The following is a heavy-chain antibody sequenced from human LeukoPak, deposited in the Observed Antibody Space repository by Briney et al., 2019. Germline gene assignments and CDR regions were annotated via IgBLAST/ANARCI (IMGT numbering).Heavy chain of an antibody. CDR2: IKKDGSEK. CDR3: AREGGNGWYSGWFDP. J-gene: IGHJ5*02. D-gene: IGHD6-19*01. V-gene: IGHV3-7*01. CDR1: GFTFSSYW. Sequence: GGSLRLSCAASGFTFSSYWMSWVRQAPGKGLEWVANIKKDGSEKKYVDSVKGRFTISRDNAENLLYLEMNSLRAEDTAVHYCAREGGNGWYSGWFDPWGQGILVTVSS.